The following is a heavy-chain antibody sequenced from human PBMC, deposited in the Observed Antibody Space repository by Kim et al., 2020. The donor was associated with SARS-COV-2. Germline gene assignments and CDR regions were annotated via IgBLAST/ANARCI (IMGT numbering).Heavy chain of an antibody. Sequence: SSGSTIYYADSVKGRFTISRDNAKNSLYLQMNSLRAEDTAVYYCASLIIGYWGQGTLVTVSS. CDR3: ASLIIGY. J-gene: IGHJ4*02. CDR2: SSGSTI. V-gene: IGHV3-48*03.